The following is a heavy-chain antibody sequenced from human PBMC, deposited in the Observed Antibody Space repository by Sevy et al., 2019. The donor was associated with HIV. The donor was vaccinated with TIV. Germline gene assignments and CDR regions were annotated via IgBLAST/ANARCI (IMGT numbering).Heavy chain of an antibody. J-gene: IGHJ6*02. CDR2: ISYDGSNK. V-gene: IGHV3-30*04. Sequence: GGSLRLSCAASGFTFSKYAMYWVRQAPGKGLEWMAVISYDGSNKQYADSVEGRFTISRDNSKNTLYLQMNSLRAEDTAIYYCAINSDYGMDAWGQGTTVTVSS. CDR3: AINSDYGMDA. CDR1: GFTFSKYA. D-gene: IGHD4-4*01.